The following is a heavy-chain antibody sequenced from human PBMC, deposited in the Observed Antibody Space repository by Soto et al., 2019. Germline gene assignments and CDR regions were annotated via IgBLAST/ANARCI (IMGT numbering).Heavy chain of an antibody. CDR1: GGSISSSSYY. CDR2: IYYDGNT. Sequence: SETLSLTCTVSGGSISSSSYYWGWIRQPPGKGLEWIGNIYYDGNTYYNPSLKSRVTISLDTSKNTLYLQMNSLRAEDTAVYYCARGHYDSSGYYYFDYWGQGTLVTVSS. J-gene: IGHJ4*02. CDR3: ARGHYDSSGYYYFDY. V-gene: IGHV4-39*01. D-gene: IGHD3-22*01.